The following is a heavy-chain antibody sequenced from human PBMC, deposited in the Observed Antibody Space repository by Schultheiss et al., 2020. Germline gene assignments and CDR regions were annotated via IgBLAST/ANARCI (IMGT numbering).Heavy chain of an antibody. CDR3: ATDRWGGYSYGSVAFDI. CDR1: GYTLTELS. D-gene: IGHD5-18*01. J-gene: IGHJ3*02. CDR2: FDPEDGET. Sequence: ASVKVSGKVSGYTLTELSMHWVRQAPGKGLEWMGGFDPEDGETIYAQKFQGRVTMTEDTSTDTAYMELSSLRSEDTAVYYCATDRWGGYSYGSVAFDIWGQGTMVTVSS. V-gene: IGHV1-24*01.